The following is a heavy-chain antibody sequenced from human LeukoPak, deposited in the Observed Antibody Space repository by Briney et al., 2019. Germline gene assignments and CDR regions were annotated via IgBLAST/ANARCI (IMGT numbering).Heavy chain of an antibody. D-gene: IGHD3-22*01. CDR1: GGSISSGGYY. CDR3: ARDRHGDSSGYRPRYDAFDI. V-gene: IGHV4-31*03. Sequence: PSETLSLTCTVSGGSISSGGYYWSWIRQHPGKGLEWIGYIYYSGSTYYNPSLKSRVTISVDTSKNQFSLKLSSVAAADTAVYYCARDRHGDSSGYRPRYDAFDIWGQGTMVTVSS. CDR2: IYYSGST. J-gene: IGHJ3*02.